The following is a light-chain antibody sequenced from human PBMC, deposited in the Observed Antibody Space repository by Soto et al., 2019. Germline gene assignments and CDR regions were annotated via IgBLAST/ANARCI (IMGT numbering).Light chain of an antibody. CDR2: DSS. CDR1: QSVSSY. V-gene: IGKV3-11*01. Sequence: ESVFTQFPPTVSLSPGDGATLSCRASQSVSSYLAWYQQKRGQAPRLLIYDSSNRATGIPARFSGSGSETDFTLTISRLEPEDFAVYYCQQYGYSPGLACGGGTKVDIK. J-gene: IGKJ4*01. CDR3: QQYGYSPGLA.